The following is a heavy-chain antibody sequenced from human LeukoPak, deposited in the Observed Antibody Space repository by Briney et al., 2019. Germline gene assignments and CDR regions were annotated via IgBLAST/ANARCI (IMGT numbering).Heavy chain of an antibody. D-gene: IGHD3-10*01. CDR3: ARVGIYRPGSSYFDH. V-gene: IGHV3-66*01. CDR1: GITVSSSF. CDR2: IYAAGAT. Sequence: GGSLRLSCAASGITVSSSFMSWVRQVPGKGLEWVSIIYAAGATYTADSVTGRFTISRDTSKNMLNLEMNSLRPEDAAVYFCARVGIYRPGSSYFDHWGQGTLVAVSS. J-gene: IGHJ4*02.